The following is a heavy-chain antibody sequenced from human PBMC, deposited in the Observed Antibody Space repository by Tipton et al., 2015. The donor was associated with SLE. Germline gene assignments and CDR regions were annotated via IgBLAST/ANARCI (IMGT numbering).Heavy chain of an antibody. CDR3: ARATHSSSWYTLGLHPGD. D-gene: IGHD6-13*01. CDR2: ISGSGGST. J-gene: IGHJ4*02. V-gene: IGHV3-23*01. Sequence: GSLRLSCAASGFTFTNYWMTWVRQVPGKGLEWVSSISGSGGSTDYADSVKGRLTISRDLSKNTLYLQLSSLRAEDTAVYYCARATHSSSWYTLGLHPGDWGQGTLVTVSS. CDR1: GFTFTNYW.